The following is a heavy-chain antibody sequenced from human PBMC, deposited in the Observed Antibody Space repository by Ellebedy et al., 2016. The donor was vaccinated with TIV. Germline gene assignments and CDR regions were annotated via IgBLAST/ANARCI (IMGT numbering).Heavy chain of an antibody. D-gene: IGHD3-10*01. CDR3: ARVYGSGSYLYYYYGMDV. Sequence: AASVKVSCKASGYTFTSYDLNWVRQATGQGLEWMGWMNPNSGNTGYAQKFQGRVTITRTTSISTAYMELSSLRSEDTAVYYCARVYGSGSYLYYYYGMDVWGQGTTVTVSS. V-gene: IGHV1-8*01. J-gene: IGHJ6*02. CDR1: GYTFTSYD. CDR2: MNPNSGNT.